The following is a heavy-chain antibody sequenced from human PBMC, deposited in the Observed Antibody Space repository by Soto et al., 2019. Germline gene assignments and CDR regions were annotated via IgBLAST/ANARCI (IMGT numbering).Heavy chain of an antibody. CDR1: GFTFSSYA. D-gene: IGHD4-17*01. Sequence: GGSLRLSCAASGFTFSSYAMHWVRQAPGKGLELVAVISYDGSNKYYADSVKGRFTISRDNSKNTLYLQMNSLRAEDTAVYYCARPTTVVTAELDYWGQGTLVTISS. V-gene: IGHV3-30-3*01. CDR2: ISYDGSNK. J-gene: IGHJ4*02. CDR3: ARPTTVVTAELDY.